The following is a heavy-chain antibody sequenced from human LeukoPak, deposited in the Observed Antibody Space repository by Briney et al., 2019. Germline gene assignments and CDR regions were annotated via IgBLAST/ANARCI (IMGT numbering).Heavy chain of an antibody. CDR3: ARKFCSSTTCYVAFDM. V-gene: IGHV5-51*01. J-gene: IGHJ3*02. D-gene: IGHD2-2*01. CDR1: GYTFTNYW. Sequence: KISCKGSGYTFTNYWIGWVRQMPGKGLEYMGIIYPRDSDTRYSPSFEGQVTISADKSTSTAYLQWSSLKASDTAMYFCARKFCSSTTCYVAFDMWGQGTMVTVSS. CDR2: IYPRDSDT.